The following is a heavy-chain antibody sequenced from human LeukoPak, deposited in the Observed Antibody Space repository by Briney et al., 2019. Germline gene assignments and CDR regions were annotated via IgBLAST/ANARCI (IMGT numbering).Heavy chain of an antibody. CDR1: GYTFTAYY. CDR3: AKRGVVIRVSLVGFHKEAQYFDC. D-gene: IGHD2-21*01. Sequence: ASVKVSCKASGYTFTAYYIHWVRQAPGQGLEWMGWINPNSGGTSFARKFQGRVTLTSDASITTAYMELTRLRSDDTAVYYCAKRGVVIRVSLVGFHKEAQYFDCWGQGALVTVSS. CDR2: INPNSGGT. J-gene: IGHJ4*02. V-gene: IGHV1-2*02.